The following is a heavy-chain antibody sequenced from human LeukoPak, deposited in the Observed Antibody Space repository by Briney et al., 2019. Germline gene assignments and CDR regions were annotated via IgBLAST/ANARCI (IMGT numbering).Heavy chain of an antibody. Sequence: ASVKVSCKASGYTFTSYGISWVRQAPGQGLEWMGWISAYNGNTNYAQKLQGRVTMTTDTSTSTAYMELRSLRSDDTAVYYCARSTYYYDSSGSRPFDYWGQGTLVTVSS. CDR3: ARSTYYYDSSGSRPFDY. D-gene: IGHD3-22*01. CDR2: ISAYNGNT. V-gene: IGHV1-18*01. CDR1: GYTFTSYG. J-gene: IGHJ4*02.